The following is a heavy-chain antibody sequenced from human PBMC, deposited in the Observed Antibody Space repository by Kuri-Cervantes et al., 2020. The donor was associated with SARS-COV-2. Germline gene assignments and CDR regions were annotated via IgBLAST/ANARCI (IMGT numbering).Heavy chain of an antibody. J-gene: IGHJ6*02. CDR1: GFPFGSYA. D-gene: IGHD3-3*01. CDR2: ISGSGGSS. V-gene: IGHV3-23*01. Sequence: GESLKISCAVSGFPFGSYAISWVRQAPGKGLEWVSGISGSGGSSYYADPVKGRFTISRDNSKNTLFLQMNSLRVEDTAVYYCAKDLLEYYDFWSGYYTGEYGMDVWGQGTTVTVSS. CDR3: AKDLLEYYDFWSGYYTGEYGMDV.